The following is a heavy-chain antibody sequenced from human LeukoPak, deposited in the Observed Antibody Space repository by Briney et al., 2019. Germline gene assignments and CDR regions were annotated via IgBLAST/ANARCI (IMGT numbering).Heavy chain of an antibody. V-gene: IGHV3-21*05. CDR1: GFTFSSYS. D-gene: IGHD5-12*01. J-gene: IGHJ4*02. CDR3: ARDYRYAFDN. Sequence: PGGSLRLSCAASGFTFSSYSMNWVRQAPGKGLEWISYICSSSGNTKYADSVKCRFTISGDNAKNLLYLQMNSLRVEDTAVYYCARDYRYAFDNWGQGILVTVYS. CDR2: ICSSSGNT.